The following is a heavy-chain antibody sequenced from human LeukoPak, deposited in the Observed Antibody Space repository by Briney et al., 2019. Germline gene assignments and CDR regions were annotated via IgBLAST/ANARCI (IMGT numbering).Heavy chain of an antibody. D-gene: IGHD5-18*01. CDR1: GYTFTSYY. CDR2: INPSGGST. Sequence: GASVKVSCKASGYTFTSYYMHWVRQAPGQGLEWMGIINPSGGSTSHAQKFQGRVTMTRDTSTSTVYMELSSLRSEDTAVYYCARGYTVIQLWPRAWFDPWGQGTLVTVSS. CDR3: ARGYTVIQLWPRAWFDP. V-gene: IGHV1-46*01. J-gene: IGHJ5*02.